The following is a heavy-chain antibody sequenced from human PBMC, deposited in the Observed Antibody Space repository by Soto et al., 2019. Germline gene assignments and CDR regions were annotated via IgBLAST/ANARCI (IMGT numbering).Heavy chain of an antibody. J-gene: IGHJ4*02. CDR1: GGTISGYY. V-gene: IGHV4-4*07. D-gene: IGHD3-16*01. Sequence: SETLSLTCSVSGGTISGYYWTWIRQPAGKGLEWIGRIYSSGNTKYNPSLKSRVTMSLDTSNNQFSLRLTSVTAADMAVYYCARGLSQGDAPDKYLLDSWGQGTLVTVSS. CDR2: IYSSGNT. CDR3: ARGLSQGDAPDKYLLDS.